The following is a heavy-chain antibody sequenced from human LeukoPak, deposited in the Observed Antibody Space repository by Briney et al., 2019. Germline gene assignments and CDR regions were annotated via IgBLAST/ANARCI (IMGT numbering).Heavy chain of an antibody. CDR3: AKGGSSSWYAPGFDY. D-gene: IGHD6-13*01. CDR1: GFTFDDYA. CDR2: ISWNSGSI. J-gene: IGHJ4*02. V-gene: IGHV3-9*03. Sequence: PGGSLRLSCAASGFTFDDYAMHWVRQAPGKGLEWVSGISWNSGSIGYADSVKGRFTISRDNAKNSLYLQMNSLRAEDMALYYCAKGGSSSWYAPGFDYWGQRTLVTVFS.